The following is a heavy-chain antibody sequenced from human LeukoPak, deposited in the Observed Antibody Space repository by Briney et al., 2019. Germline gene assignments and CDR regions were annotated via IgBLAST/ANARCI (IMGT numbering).Heavy chain of an antibody. CDR3: ARHRGTTVSDF. CDR1: GYSFTSYW. CDR2: IYPGDSDT. V-gene: IGHV5-51*01. J-gene: IGHJ4*02. D-gene: IGHD4-11*01. Sequence: GSLRLSCKGSGYSFTSYWIGWVRQMPGKGLEWMGIIYPGDSDTRYSPSFQGQVTISADKSISTAYLQWSSLNASDTAMYFCARHRGTTVSDFWGERTLVTVSS.